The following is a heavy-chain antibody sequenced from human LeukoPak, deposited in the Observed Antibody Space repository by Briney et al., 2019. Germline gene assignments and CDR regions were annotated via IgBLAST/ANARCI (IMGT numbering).Heavy chain of an antibody. CDR3: ARDPEVPAAAIRGFDY. V-gene: IGHV3-21*01. J-gene: IGHJ4*02. CDR1: GFTFSSYS. D-gene: IGHD2-2*01. Sequence: GGSLRLSCAASGFTFSSYSMNWVRQAPGKGLEWVSSISSSSSYIYYADSVKGRFTTSRDNAKNSLYLQMNSLRAEDTAVYYCARDPEVPAAAIRGFDYWGQGTLVTVSS. CDR2: ISSSSSYI.